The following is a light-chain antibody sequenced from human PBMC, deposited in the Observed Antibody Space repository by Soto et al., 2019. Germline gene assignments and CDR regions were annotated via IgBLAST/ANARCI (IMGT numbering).Light chain of an antibody. CDR3: LQYGSSCT. CDR2: GAS. J-gene: IGKJ1*01. V-gene: IGKV3-20*01. Sequence: QSPGHLSVARGKPATLTRRASQSISGNYLAWYQQKPGQAPRLLIYGASNRATGILDRFSGSGSGTDFTLTISRLEHEEFAVYYCLQYGSSCTFGQGTKVDI. CDR1: QSISGNY.